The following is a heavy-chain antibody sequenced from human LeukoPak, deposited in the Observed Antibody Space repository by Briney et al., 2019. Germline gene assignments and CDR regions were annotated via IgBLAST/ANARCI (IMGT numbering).Heavy chain of an antibody. J-gene: IGHJ4*02. D-gene: IGHD6-19*01. V-gene: IGHV6-1*01. CDR3: VRAVTGTIYLDY. Sequence: LQTLSLTCAIPGDSVPRNSAAWNWTRQSPSRGLESHGRTYYRFKWSNDSAVSVKSRIAINPDTSKIQFSLQLNSVTPEDTAVYWCVRAVTGTIYLDYWGPGTLVTVSS. CDR2: TYYRFKWSN. CDR1: GDSVPRNSAA.